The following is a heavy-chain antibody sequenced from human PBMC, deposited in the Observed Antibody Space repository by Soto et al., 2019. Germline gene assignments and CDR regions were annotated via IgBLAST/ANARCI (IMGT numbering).Heavy chain of an antibody. CDR1: GFTFSSYA. V-gene: IGHV3-23*01. J-gene: IGHJ4*02. Sequence: EVQLLESGGGLVQPGGSLRLSCAASGFTFSSYAMSWVRQAPGKGLEWVSAISGSGGSTYYADSVKGRFTISRDNSKNTLYLQMTSLRAEDTAVYYCAKGHLRGVIRVGFLTYFDYWGQGTLVTVSS. CDR3: AKGHLRGVIRVGFLTYFDY. D-gene: IGHD3-10*01. CDR2: ISGSGGST.